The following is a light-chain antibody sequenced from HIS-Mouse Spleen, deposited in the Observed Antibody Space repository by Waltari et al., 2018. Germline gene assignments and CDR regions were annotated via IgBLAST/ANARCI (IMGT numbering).Light chain of an antibody. V-gene: IGKV3-15*01. CDR2: GAS. Sequence: EIVMTQSPATLSVSPGERATLPCRASQGVSSNLAWYQPKPGQAPRLLIYGASTRATGIPARCSGSGYGTEFTLTISSMQSEDFAVYYCQQYNNWWTFGQGTKVEIK. CDR3: QQYNNWWT. J-gene: IGKJ1*01. CDR1: QGVSSN.